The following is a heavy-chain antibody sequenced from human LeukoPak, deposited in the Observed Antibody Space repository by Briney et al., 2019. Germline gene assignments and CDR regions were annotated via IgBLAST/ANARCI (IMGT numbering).Heavy chain of an antibody. CDR3: AVDSQILYVEDYYYYMDV. Sequence: SVKVSCKASGGTFSSYAISWVRQAPGQGLEWMGGIIPIFGAANYAQKFQGRVTITADKSTSTAYMELSSLRSEDTAVYYCAVDSQILYVEDYYYYMDVWGKGTTVTVSS. CDR2: IIPIFGAA. CDR1: GGTFSSYA. D-gene: IGHD5/OR15-5a*01. V-gene: IGHV1-69*06. J-gene: IGHJ6*03.